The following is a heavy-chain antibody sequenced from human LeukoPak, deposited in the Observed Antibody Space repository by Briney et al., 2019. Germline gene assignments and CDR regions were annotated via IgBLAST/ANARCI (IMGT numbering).Heavy chain of an antibody. Sequence: GVSLRLSCAASGFTFSSYGMHWVRQAPGKGLEWVAFIRYDGSNKYYADSVKGRFTISRDNSKNMLYLQMNSLRAEDTAVYYCAKDQREMATIGSYFDYWGQGTLVTASS. J-gene: IGHJ4*02. D-gene: IGHD5-24*01. CDR2: IRYDGSNK. CDR1: GFTFSSYG. V-gene: IGHV3-30*02. CDR3: AKDQREMATIGSYFDY.